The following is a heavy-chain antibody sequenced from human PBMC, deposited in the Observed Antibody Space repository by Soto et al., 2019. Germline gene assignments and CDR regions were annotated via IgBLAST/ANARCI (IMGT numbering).Heavy chain of an antibody. CDR2: ISGSGGST. V-gene: IGHV3-23*01. D-gene: IGHD2-21*02. J-gene: IGHJ1*01. CDR1: GFTFSSYA. CDR3: ADQWRVTARFSYFQH. Sequence: EVQLLESGGGLVQSGGSLRLSCAASGFTFSSYAMSWVRQAPGKGLEWVSAISGSGGSTYYADSVKGRFTISRDNSKNTLYLQMNSLRAEDTAVYSCADQWRVTARFSYFQHWGQGTLVTVSS.